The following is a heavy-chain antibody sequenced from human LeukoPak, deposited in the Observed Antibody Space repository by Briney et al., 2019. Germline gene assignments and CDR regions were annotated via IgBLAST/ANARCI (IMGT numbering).Heavy chain of an antibody. V-gene: IGHV3-23*01. CDR2: ISGSGGST. D-gene: IGHD3-10*01. CDR1: GFTFSSYA. CDR3: ARDSMVRGVIPSPSDY. Sequence: GGSLRLSCAASGFTFSSYAMSWVRQAPGKGLEWVSAISGSGGSTYYADSVKGRFTISRDNSKNTLYLQMSSLRAEDTAVYYCARDSMVRGVIPSPSDYWGQGTLVTVSS. J-gene: IGHJ4*02.